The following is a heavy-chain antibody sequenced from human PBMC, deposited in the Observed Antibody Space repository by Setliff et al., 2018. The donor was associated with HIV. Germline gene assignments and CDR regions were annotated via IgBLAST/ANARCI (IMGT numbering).Heavy chain of an antibody. J-gene: IGHJ1*01. D-gene: IGHD3-10*01. CDR2: ITSSGSTQ. CDR1: GFIFENFN. V-gene: IGHV3-48*01. Sequence: GGSLRLSCAASGFIFENFNMNWVRQAPGKGLEWISFITSSGSTQYYADSVKGRFTVSRDNAKNSLYLALNSLRAEYTAVYFCAQAQTSVSGSYYQYLQHWGQGTLVTVSS. CDR3: AQAQTSVSGSYYQYLQH.